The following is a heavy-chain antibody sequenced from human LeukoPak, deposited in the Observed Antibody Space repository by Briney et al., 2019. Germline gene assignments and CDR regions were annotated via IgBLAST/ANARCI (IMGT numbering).Heavy chain of an antibody. V-gene: IGHV3-33*06. J-gene: IGHJ4*02. Sequence: PGGSLRLSCAASGFTFSSYGMHWVRQAPGKGLEWVAVIWYDGSNKYYADSVKGRFTIPRDNSKNTLYLQMNSLRAEDTAVYYCAKAYWEDTAMEDYFDYWGQGTLVTVSS. CDR2: IWYDGSNK. CDR1: GFTFSSYG. D-gene: IGHD5-18*01. CDR3: AKAYWEDTAMEDYFDY.